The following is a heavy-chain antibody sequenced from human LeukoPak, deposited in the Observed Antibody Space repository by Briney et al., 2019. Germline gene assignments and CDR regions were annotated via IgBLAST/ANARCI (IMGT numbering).Heavy chain of an antibody. V-gene: IGHV4-34*01. Sequence: PSETLSLTCAVYGGSFSGYYWSWIRQPPGKGLEWIGEINHSGSTNYNPSLKSRVTISVDTSKNQFSLKLSSVTAADTAVYYCARGNWGLFDYWGQGTLVTVSS. CDR1: GGSFSGYY. CDR2: INHSGST. D-gene: IGHD7-27*01. J-gene: IGHJ4*02. CDR3: ARGNWGLFDY.